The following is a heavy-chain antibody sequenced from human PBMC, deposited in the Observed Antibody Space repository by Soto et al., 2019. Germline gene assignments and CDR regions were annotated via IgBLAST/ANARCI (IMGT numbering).Heavy chain of an antibody. CDR3: ARDLDYGDSEHDAFDI. D-gene: IGHD4-17*01. V-gene: IGHV4-59*01. Sequence: PSETLSLTCTVSGGSISSYYWSWIRQPPGKGLEWIGYIYYSGSTNYNPSLKSRVTISVDTSKIQFSLKLSSVTAADTAVYYCARDLDYGDSEHDAFDIWGQGTMVTVSS. J-gene: IGHJ3*02. CDR2: IYYSGST. CDR1: GGSISSYY.